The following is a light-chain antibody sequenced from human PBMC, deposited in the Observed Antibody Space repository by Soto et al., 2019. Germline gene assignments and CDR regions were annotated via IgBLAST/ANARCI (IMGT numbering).Light chain of an antibody. CDR2: EVS. J-gene: IGLJ1*01. V-gene: IGLV2-14*01. Sequence: QSVLTQPASVSGSPGQSITISCAGTSSDVGGYNYVSWYQQHPGKAPKLIIFEVSNRPSGVSNRFSASKSVDTASLTISGLQTEDEADYYCCSYVGASIYVFGTGTKVTVL. CDR1: SSDVGGYNY. CDR3: CSYVGASIYV.